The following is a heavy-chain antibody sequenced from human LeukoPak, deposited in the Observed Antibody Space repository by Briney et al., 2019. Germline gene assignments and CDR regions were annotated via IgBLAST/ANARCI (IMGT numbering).Heavy chain of an antibody. CDR3: ARGGRYCSGGSCYSAGWFDP. Sequence: PGGSLRLSCAAPGFTFSSYSMNWVRQAPGKGLEWVSSISSSSSYIYYADSVKGRLTISRDNAKNSLYLQMNSLRAEDTAVYYCARGGRYCSGGSCYSAGWFDPWGQGTLVTVSS. CDR1: GFTFSSYS. J-gene: IGHJ5*02. V-gene: IGHV3-21*01. CDR2: ISSSSSYI. D-gene: IGHD2-15*01.